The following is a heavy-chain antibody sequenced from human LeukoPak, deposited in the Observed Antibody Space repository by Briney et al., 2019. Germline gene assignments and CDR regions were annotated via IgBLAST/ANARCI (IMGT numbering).Heavy chain of an antibody. V-gene: IGHV4-59*12. CDR1: GGSISSYY. CDR3: ARGGGDQLLNYFDY. Sequence: SETLSLTCTVSGGSISSYYWSWIRQPPGKGLEWIGYIYYSGSTNYNPSLKSRVTISVDTSKNQFSLKLSSVTAADTAVYYCARGGGDQLLNYFDYWGQGTLVTVSS. CDR2: IYYSGST. J-gene: IGHJ4*02. D-gene: IGHD2-2*01.